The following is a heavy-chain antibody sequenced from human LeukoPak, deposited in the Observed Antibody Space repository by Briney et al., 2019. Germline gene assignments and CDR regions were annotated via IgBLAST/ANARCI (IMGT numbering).Heavy chain of an antibody. J-gene: IGHJ6*02. CDR3: ARDLAVGATVYGMDV. CDR1: GFTFSSYS. D-gene: IGHD1-26*01. V-gene: IGHV3-48*04. Sequence: PGGSLRLSCAASGFTFSSYSMNWVRQAPGKGREGGSYISSSSSTIYYADSVKGRFTISRDNAKNSLYLQMNSLRAEDTAVYYCARDLAVGATVYGMDVWGQGTTVTVSS. CDR2: ISSSSSTI.